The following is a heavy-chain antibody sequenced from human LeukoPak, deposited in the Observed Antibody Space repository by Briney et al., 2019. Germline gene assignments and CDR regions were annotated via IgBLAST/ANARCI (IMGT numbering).Heavy chain of an antibody. CDR1: GGSFSGYY. D-gene: IGHD6-19*01. Sequence: SETLSLTCAVYGGSFSGYYWSWIRQPPGKGLEWIGEINHSGSTNYNPSLKSRVTISVDTSKNQFSLKLSSVTAADTAVYYCAKRRSSGWYGWFDLWGQGTLVTVSS. CDR2: INHSGST. V-gene: IGHV4-34*01. J-gene: IGHJ5*02. CDR3: AKRRSSGWYGWFDL.